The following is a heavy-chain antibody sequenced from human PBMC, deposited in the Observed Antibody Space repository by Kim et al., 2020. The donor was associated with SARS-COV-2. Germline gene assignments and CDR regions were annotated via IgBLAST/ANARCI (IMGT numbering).Heavy chain of an antibody. J-gene: IGHJ4*02. CDR3: ARGSSGYYFDYFDY. D-gene: IGHD3-22*01. V-gene: IGHV1-69*01. Sequence: AQKFQGRVTITADESTSTAYMELSSLRSEDTAVYYCARGSSGYYFDYFDYWGQGTLVTVSS.